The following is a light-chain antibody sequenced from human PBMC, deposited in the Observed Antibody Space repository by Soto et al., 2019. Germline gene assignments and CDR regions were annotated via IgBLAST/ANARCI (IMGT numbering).Light chain of an antibody. CDR3: MQALHTRT. CDR2: LGS. CDR1: QSLLHSNGYNY. V-gene: IGKV2-28*01. J-gene: IGKJ1*01. Sequence: DIVMTQSPLSLPVTPGEPASISCRSSQSLLHSNGYNYWDWYLQKPGQSPQLLIYLGSNRASGVPDRFSGSGSGTDFTLKISRVEAEDVGVYYCMQALHTRTFGQGTKVEIK.